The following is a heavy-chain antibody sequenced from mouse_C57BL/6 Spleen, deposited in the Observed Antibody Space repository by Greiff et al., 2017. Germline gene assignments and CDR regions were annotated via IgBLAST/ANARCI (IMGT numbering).Heavy chain of an antibody. J-gene: IGHJ4*01. V-gene: IGHV1-15*01. CDR1: GYTFTDYE. CDR2: IDPETGGT. CDR3: TRSHCGSKDSALYAMDY. Sequence: QVQLQQSGAELVRPGASVTLSCKASGYTFTDYEMHWVKQTPVHGLEWIGAIDPETGGTAYNQKFKGKAILTADKSSSTAYMELRSLTSEDSAVYYCTRSHCGSKDSALYAMDYWGQGTSVTVSS. D-gene: IGHD1-1*01.